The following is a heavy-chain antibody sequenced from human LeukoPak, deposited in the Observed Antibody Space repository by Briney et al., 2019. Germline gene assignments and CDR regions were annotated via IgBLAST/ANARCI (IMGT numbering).Heavy chain of an antibody. V-gene: IGHV3-49*04. CDR2: IRSKAYGGTT. CDR3: TRGRMVAKYYYYYYMDV. CDR1: GFTFGDYA. Sequence: PGGSLRLSCTASGFTFGDYAMSWVRQAPGKGLEWVGFIRSKAYGGTTEYAASVKGRFTISRDDSKSIAYLQMNSLKTEDTAVYYCTRGRMVAKYYYYYYMDVWGKGTTVTISS. J-gene: IGHJ6*03. D-gene: IGHD5-12*01.